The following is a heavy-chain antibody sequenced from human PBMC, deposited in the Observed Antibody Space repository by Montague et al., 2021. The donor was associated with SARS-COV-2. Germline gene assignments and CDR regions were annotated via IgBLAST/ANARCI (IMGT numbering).Heavy chain of an antibody. CDR1: GXSISSSSYY. V-gene: IGHV4-39*02. Sequence: SGTLSLACTVSGXSISSSSYYWGWIRQPPGKGPEWIGSIYYSGTTFYKPSLRSRVTMSVDTSKNQFSLRLSAVTAADTAVFYCAREAAGDWYFDLWGRGTLVTVSS. D-gene: IGHD2-15*01. CDR3: AREAAGDWYFDL. J-gene: IGHJ2*01. CDR2: IYYSGTT.